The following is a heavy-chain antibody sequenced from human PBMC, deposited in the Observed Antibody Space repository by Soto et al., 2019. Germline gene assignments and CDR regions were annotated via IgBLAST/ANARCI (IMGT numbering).Heavy chain of an antibody. V-gene: IGHV4-31*03. CDR2: IFYSGNP. CDR3: ASGQFSSAWYRAEYLQH. CDR1: GGSISRGGYY. D-gene: IGHD6-19*01. J-gene: IGHJ1*01. Sequence: QVQLQESGPGLVKPSQTLSLTCSVSGGSISRGGYYWSWIRQHPGEGLEWIGDIFYSGNPQYNPSLKSRVIISVDTSKNQFFLKLSSVTAADTAVYYCASGQFSSAWYRAEYLQHWGQGTLVTVSS.